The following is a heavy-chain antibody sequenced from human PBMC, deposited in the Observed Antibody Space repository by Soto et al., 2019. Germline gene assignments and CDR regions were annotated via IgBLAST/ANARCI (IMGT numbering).Heavy chain of an antibody. D-gene: IGHD3-16*02. CDR1: VFTFSHSA. V-gene: IGHV3-23*01. J-gene: IGHJ5*02. Sequence: LLLSCATSVFTFSHSAMTWVRQALGKGPEWVSSIGRTNNTHYADSVKGRFAISRDNSQNTLYLQMNSLTAEDTAVYFCAKVDAYSYRTDPWGQGTLVTVSS. CDR2: IGRTNNT. CDR3: AKVDAYSYRTDP.